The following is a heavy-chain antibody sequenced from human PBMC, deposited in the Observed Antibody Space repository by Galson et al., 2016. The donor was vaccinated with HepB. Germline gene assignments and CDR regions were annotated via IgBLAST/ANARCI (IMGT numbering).Heavy chain of an antibody. D-gene: IGHD3-16*01. V-gene: IGHV3-7*03. CDR1: GFTFSSYF. J-gene: IGHJ5*02. CDR2: INHYGDEQ. Sequence: SLRLSCAASGFTFSSYFMSWVRQAPGKGLEWVAYINHYGDEQYYVDSVKGRFTISRDNAKNSLYLQMNSLRAEDTAVYYCARLWGLAPPTWFDPWGQGTLVIVSS. CDR3: ARLWGLAPPTWFDP.